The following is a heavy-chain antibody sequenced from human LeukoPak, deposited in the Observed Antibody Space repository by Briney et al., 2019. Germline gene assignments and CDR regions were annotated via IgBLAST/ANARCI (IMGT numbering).Heavy chain of an antibody. J-gene: IGHJ4*02. CDR2: INHSGST. V-gene: IGHV4-34*01. CDR3: ARRRSVYGGHNVDY. CDR1: GGSFSGYY. Sequence: SETLSLTCAVYGGSFSGYYWSWIRQPPGKGLEWIGEINHSGSTNYNPSLKSRVTISVDTSKNQFSLKLSSVTAADTAVYYCARRRSVYGGHNVDYWGQGTLVTVSP. D-gene: IGHD4-23*01.